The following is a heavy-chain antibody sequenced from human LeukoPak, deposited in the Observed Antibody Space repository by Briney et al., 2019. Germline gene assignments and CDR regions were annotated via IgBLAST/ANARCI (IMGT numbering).Heavy chain of an antibody. V-gene: IGHV4-28*01. CDR2: IYYSGST. CDR3: ARKGSGWYAFDI. Sequence: PSDTLSLTCAVSGDSISSNYWWSWIPQSPEKGLEWIGHIYYSGSTHQNPSLQSRLTMSVDTSKNQFSLKRSSVTAVDTAVYYCARKGSGWYAFDIWGQGTAVTVSS. D-gene: IGHD6-19*01. J-gene: IGHJ3*02. CDR1: GDSISSNYW.